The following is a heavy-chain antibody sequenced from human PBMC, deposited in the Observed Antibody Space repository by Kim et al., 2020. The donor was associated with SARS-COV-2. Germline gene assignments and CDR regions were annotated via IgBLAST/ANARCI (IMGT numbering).Heavy chain of an antibody. J-gene: IGHJ4*02. D-gene: IGHD3-9*01. V-gene: IGHV3-74*01. CDR3: ARAENYQDILTGYYTEPFDY. CDR2: INSDGSST. Sequence: GGSLRLSCAASGFTFSSYWMHWVRQAPGKGLVWVSRINSDGSSTSYADSVKGRFTISRDNAKNTLYLQMNSLRAEDTAVYYCARAENYQDILTGYYTEPFDYWGQGTLVTVSS. CDR1: GFTFSSYW.